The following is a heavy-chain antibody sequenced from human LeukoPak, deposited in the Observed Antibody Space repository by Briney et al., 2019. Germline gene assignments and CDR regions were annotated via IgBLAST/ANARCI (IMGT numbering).Heavy chain of an antibody. CDR1: GFTFSSYA. CDR3: AKPITRGYCSSTSCYGGTIFDY. V-gene: IGHV3-23*01. CDR2: ISGSGGST. D-gene: IGHD2-2*01. Sequence: GGSLRLSCAASGFTFSSYAMSWVRQAPGKGLEGVSAISGSGGSTYYADSVKGRFTISRDNSKNTLYLQMNSLRAEDTAVYYCAKPITRGYCSSTSCYGGTIFDYWGQGTLVTVSS. J-gene: IGHJ4*02.